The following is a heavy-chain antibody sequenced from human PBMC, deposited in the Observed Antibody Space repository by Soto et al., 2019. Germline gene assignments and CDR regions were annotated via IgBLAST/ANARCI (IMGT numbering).Heavy chain of an antibody. Sequence: QVQLVQSGAEVKKPGSSVKVSCKASGGTFSSYTISWVRQAPGQGLEWMGRIIPILGIANYAQKFQGRVTITADKSTSTAYMELSSLRSEDTAVYYCARAPPGIAAAGTDYWGQGTLVTVSS. V-gene: IGHV1-69*02. CDR1: GGTFSSYT. D-gene: IGHD6-13*01. CDR3: ARAPPGIAAAGTDY. J-gene: IGHJ4*02. CDR2: IIPILGIA.